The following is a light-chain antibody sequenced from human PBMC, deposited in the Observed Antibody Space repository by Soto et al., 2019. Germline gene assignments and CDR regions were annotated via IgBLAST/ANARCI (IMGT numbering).Light chain of an antibody. Sequence: EIVLTQSPGTLSLSPGERATLSCRASQSVSSNYLAWYQQKPGQAPRLLIYGASSRATGIPDRFSGGGSGTDFTLTISRLEPEDFAVYYCQQYGSSPWMFGQGTKVEIK. CDR2: GAS. CDR3: QQYGSSPWM. CDR1: QSVSSNY. J-gene: IGKJ1*01. V-gene: IGKV3-20*01.